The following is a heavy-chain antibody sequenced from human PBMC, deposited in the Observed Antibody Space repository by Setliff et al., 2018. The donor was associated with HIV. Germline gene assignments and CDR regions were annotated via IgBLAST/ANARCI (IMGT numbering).Heavy chain of an antibody. V-gene: IGHV3-20*04. CDR2: IRTKT. CDR3: ARGRCSDAACFFDY. Sequence: GSLRLSCTTSGFTFDDYAMSWVRQAPGKGLEWVGFIRTKTYGADSVEGRFTISRDNAKNSLYLQMDNLTVDDTAVYFCARGRCSDAACFFDYWGQGTLVTVSS. CDR1: GFTFDDYA. D-gene: IGHD3-16*01. J-gene: IGHJ4*02.